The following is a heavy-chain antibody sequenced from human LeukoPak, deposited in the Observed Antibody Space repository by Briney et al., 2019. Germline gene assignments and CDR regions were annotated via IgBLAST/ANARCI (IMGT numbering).Heavy chain of an antibody. V-gene: IGHV3-23*01. CDR3: AKDLGSLGAFDI. D-gene: IGHD2-15*01. CDR1: GGSFSGYY. Sequence: ETLSLTCAVYGGSFSGYYWSWVRQAPGKGLEWVSAISGSGGSTYYADSVKGRFTISRDNSKNTLYLQMNSLRAEDTAVYYCAKDLGSLGAFDIWGQGTMVTVSS. J-gene: IGHJ3*02. CDR2: ISGSGGST.